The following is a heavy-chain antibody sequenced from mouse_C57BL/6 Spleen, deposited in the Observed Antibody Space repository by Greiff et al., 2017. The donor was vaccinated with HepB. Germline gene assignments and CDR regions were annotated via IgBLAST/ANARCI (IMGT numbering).Heavy chain of an antibody. J-gene: IGHJ4*01. CDR2: ISYDGSN. CDR1: GYSITSGYY. V-gene: IGHV3-6*01. Sequence: EVKLQESGPGLVKPSQSLSLTCSVTGYSITSGYYWNWIRQFPGNKLEWMGYISYDGSNNYNPSLKNRISITRDTSKNQFFLKLNSVTTEDTATYYCARKGRDYAMDYWGQGTSVTVSS. CDR3: ARKGRDYAMDY.